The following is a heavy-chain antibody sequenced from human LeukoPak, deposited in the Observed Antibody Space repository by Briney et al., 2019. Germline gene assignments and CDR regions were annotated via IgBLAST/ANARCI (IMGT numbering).Heavy chain of an antibody. CDR1: GFTVSTNY. CDR2: IYSGGKT. CDR3: ARDSGTTVGYFDY. Sequence: GGSLRLSCAASGFTVSTNYMSWVRQAPGRGREWVSVIYSGGKTYYADSVKGRFTISRDNSKNTLYLQMNSLRADDTAVYYCARDSGTTVGYFDYWGQGTLVTVSS. D-gene: IGHD4-23*01. J-gene: IGHJ4*02. V-gene: IGHV3-66*01.